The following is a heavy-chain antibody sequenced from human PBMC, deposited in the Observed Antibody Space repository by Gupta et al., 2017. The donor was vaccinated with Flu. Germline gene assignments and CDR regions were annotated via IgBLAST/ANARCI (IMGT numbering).Heavy chain of an antibody. Sequence: QVHLQESGPGLVKPSETIFLTCTVSGGPIKGGGCYWSWIRQFPGKGLEWIGFIYDSGNTYFNPSLKSRVTLSVDTSKNQFSLKLPSATAADTAVYFCAREGSGSYRTHFFDPWGQGTPVIVSS. V-gene: IGHV4-31*03. CDR2: IYDSGNT. D-gene: IGHD3-10*01. CDR3: AREGSGSYRTHFFDP. J-gene: IGHJ5*02. CDR1: GGPIKGGGCY.